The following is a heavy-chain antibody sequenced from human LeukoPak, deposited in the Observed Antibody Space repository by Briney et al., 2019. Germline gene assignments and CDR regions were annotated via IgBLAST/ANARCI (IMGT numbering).Heavy chain of an antibody. J-gene: IGHJ4*02. CDR2: IYTSGST. V-gene: IGHV4-4*07. D-gene: IGHD3-22*01. Sequence: SETLSLTCTVSGGSISSYYWSWIRQPAGKGLEWIGRIYTSGSTYYNPSLKSRVTISVDTSKNQFSLNLSSVTAADTAMYYCASKDPYDSRAYLLDYWGQGTLVTVSS. CDR3: ASKDPYDSRAYLLDY. CDR1: GGSISSYY.